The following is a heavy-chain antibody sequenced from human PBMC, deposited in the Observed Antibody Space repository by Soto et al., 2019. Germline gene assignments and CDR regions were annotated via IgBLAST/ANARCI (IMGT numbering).Heavy chain of an antibody. CDR2: ICCSGST. CDR1: DGSISSGDYY. CDR3: ARGPYGSPNF. D-gene: IGHD3-10*01. V-gene: IGHV4-31*03. Sequence: SETLSLTCTVSDGSISSGDYYWSWIRQLPGKGLEWVGYICCSGSTYHNPSLKSRLTISIDTSKNQFSLKLSSVTAADTAVYFCARGPYGSPNFWAQGTLVTV. J-gene: IGHJ4*02.